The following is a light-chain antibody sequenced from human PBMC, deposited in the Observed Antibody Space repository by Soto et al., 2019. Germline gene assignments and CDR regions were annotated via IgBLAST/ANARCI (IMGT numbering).Light chain of an antibody. Sequence: QPVLTQPPSASGTPGQRVTFSCSGGSSNIVNNPVNWYQQLPGTAPKLLIYSNTQRPSGVPDRFSGSKSGTSASLAISGLQSEDEADYFCAAWDGSLNSYVFGTGTKLTVL. CDR2: SNT. CDR1: SSNIVNNP. CDR3: AAWDGSLNSYV. V-gene: IGLV1-44*01. J-gene: IGLJ1*01.